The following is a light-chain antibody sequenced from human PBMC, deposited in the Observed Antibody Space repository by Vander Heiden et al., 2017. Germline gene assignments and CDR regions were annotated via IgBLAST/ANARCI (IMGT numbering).Light chain of an antibody. CDR2: GAS. J-gene: IGKJ4*01. V-gene: IGKV1-9*01. Sequence: DIQFTQSPSFLSASVGDRVTITCRASQDIRTFLAWYQQKPGKAPKLLIYGASALQSGVPSGFSGSGSGTEFTLTISSLQPEDFATYFCQQVNSYPLTFGGGTKVEIK. CDR3: QQVNSYPLT. CDR1: QDIRTF.